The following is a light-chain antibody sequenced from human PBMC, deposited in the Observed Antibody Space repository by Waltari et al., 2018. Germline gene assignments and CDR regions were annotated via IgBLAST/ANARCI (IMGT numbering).Light chain of an antibody. J-gene: IGLJ3*02. V-gene: IGLV2-14*01. CDR3: NSYAGSSSWV. Sequence: QSALTQPASVSGSPGQSITISCTGTSSDVGFYNYFSWYQQHPGKAPKLMIYDFSERPSGVANLFSGSKSRNTASLTISGLQAEDEADYYCNSYAGSSSWVFGGGTKLTVL. CDR2: DFS. CDR1: SSDVGFYNY.